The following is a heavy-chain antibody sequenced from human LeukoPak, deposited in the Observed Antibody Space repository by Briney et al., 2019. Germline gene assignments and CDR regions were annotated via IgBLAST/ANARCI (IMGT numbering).Heavy chain of an antibody. J-gene: IGHJ4*02. CDR2: MKSDGSER. V-gene: IGHV3-7*03. D-gene: IGHD2-2*02. Sequence: PGGSLRLTCAASGFTFTTYWMHWMRQTPGKGLEWVANMKSDGSERYSVASVKGRFTISRDNSQNTLFLQMNSLRAEDTALYYCAKLNWATADIPIVLWGQGTLVTVSS. CDR1: GFTFTTYW. CDR3: AKLNWATADIPIVL.